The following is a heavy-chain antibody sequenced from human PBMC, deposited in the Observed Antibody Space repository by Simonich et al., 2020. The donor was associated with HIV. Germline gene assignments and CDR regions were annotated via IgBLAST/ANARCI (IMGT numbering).Heavy chain of an antibody. CDR1: GGSFSGYY. D-gene: IGHD6-13*01. CDR3: ARLTAGGLGEYFQH. Sequence: QVQLQQWGAGLLKPSETLSLTCAVYGGSFSGYYWSWIRQPPGKGLEWIGEINHSGSTNHKPSRKSRVTISVDTSKNQFSLKLSSVTAADTAVYYCARLTAGGLGEYFQHWGQGTLVTVSS. J-gene: IGHJ1*01. CDR2: INHSGST. V-gene: IGHV4-34*01.